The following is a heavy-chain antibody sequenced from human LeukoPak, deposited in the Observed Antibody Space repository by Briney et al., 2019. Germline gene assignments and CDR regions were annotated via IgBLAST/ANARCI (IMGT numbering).Heavy chain of an antibody. J-gene: IGHJ4*02. CDR2: IYFSGST. CDR3: ARVGDGY. Sequence: SETLSLTCTVSGGSISGYYWSWIRQPPGKGLEWIGYIYFSGSTNYNPSLKSRVSFSVDTSRKQFSLKVSSVTAADTAVYYCARVGDGYWGQGTLVTVSS. D-gene: IGHD5-24*01. V-gene: IGHV4-59*01. CDR1: GGSISGYY.